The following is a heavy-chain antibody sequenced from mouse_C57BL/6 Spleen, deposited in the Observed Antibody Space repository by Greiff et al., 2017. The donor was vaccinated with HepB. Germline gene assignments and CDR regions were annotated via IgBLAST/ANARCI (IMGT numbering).Heavy chain of an antibody. V-gene: IGHV2-6*01. CDR2: IWGVGST. D-gene: IGHD2-4*01. Sequence: QVQLQQSGPGLVAPSQSLSITCTVSGFSLTSYGVDWVRQSPGKGLEWLGVIWGVGSTNYNSALKSRLSISKDNSKSQVFLKMNSLQTDDTAMYYCAKHYDYDVGAMDYWGQGTSVTVSS. CDR3: AKHYDYDVGAMDY. J-gene: IGHJ4*01. CDR1: GFSLTSYG.